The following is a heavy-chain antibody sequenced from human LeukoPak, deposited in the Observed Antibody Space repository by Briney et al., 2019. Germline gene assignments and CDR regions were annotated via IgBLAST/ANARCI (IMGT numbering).Heavy chain of an antibody. V-gene: IGHV3-74*01. CDR1: GFTFSSYW. Sequence: GGSLRLSCAASGFTFSSYWMHWVRQAPGKGLVWVSRINSDGSSTSYADSVKGRFTISRDNAKNTLYLQMNSLRAEDTAVYYCARVLEADYYDSSGYYPFDYWGQGTLVTVSS. J-gene: IGHJ4*02. D-gene: IGHD3-22*01. CDR2: INSDGSST. CDR3: ARVLEADYYDSSGYYPFDY.